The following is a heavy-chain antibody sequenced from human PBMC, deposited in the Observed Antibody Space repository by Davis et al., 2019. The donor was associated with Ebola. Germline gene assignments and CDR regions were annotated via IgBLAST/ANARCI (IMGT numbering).Heavy chain of an antibody. CDR2: ISGSGGST. J-gene: IGHJ5*02. Sequence: GESLKISCAASGFTFSSYAMSWVRQAPGKGLEWVSAISGSGGSTYYADSVKGRFTISRDNSKNTLYLQMNSLRAEDTAVYYCAKRIVAVLTPWGQGTLVTVSS. V-gene: IGHV3-23*01. CDR1: GFTFSSYA. D-gene: IGHD2-15*01. CDR3: AKRIVAVLTP.